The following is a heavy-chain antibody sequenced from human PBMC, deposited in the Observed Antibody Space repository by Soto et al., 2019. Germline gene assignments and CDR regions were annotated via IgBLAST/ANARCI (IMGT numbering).Heavy chain of an antibody. D-gene: IGHD3-10*01. V-gene: IGHV3-30*03. CDR2: ISYDGSNK. CDR1: GFTFSSYG. J-gene: IGHJ4*02. CDR3: ARDNPGGFDY. Sequence: QVQLVESGGGVVQPGRSLRLSCAASGFTFSSYGMHWVRQAPGKGLEWVAVISYDGSNKYYADSVKGRFTISRDNSKNTLYLQMNSLRAEDTAVYYCARDNPGGFDYWGQGTLVTVSS.